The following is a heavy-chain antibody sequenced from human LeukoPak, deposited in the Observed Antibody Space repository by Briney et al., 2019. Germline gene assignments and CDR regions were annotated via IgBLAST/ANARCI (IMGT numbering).Heavy chain of an antibody. J-gene: IGHJ5*02. D-gene: IGHD6-13*01. CDR2: INHSGST. CDR3: ARRWGHQQLVPHNWFDP. CDR1: GGSFSGYY. Sequence: SETLSLTCAVYGGSFSGYYWSWIRQPPGKGPEWIGEINHSGSTNYNPSLKSRVTISVDTSKNQFSLKLSSVTAADTAEYYCARRWGHQQLVPHNWFDPWGQGTLVTVSS. V-gene: IGHV4-34*01.